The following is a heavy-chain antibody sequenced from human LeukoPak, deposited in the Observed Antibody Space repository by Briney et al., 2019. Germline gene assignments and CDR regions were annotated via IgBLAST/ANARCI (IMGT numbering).Heavy chain of an antibody. CDR3: ARGVAVAGKGDYYYYGMDV. J-gene: IGHJ6*02. CDR2: ISSSGSTI. Sequence: GGSLRLSCAASGFTFSDYYMSWIRQAPGKGLEWVSYISSSGSTIYYADSGKGRFTISRDNAKNSLYLQMNSLRAEDTAVYYCARGVAVAGKGDYYYYGMDVWGQGTTVTVSS. D-gene: IGHD6-19*01. V-gene: IGHV3-11*01. CDR1: GFTFSDYY.